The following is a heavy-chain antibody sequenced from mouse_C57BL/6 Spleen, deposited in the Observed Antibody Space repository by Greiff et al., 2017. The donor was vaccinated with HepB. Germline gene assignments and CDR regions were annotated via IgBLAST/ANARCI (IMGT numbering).Heavy chain of an antibody. D-gene: IGHD1-1*01. CDR3: AIYYYGSSPAWFAY. Sequence: VQLQQPGAELVKPGASVKLSCKASGYTFTSYWMHWVKQRPGQGLEWIGMIHPNSGSTNYNEKFKSKATLTVDKSSSTAYMQISSLTSEDSAVYYCAIYYYGSSPAWFAYWGQGTLVTVSA. V-gene: IGHV1-64*01. CDR2: IHPNSGST. CDR1: GYTFTSYW. J-gene: IGHJ3*01.